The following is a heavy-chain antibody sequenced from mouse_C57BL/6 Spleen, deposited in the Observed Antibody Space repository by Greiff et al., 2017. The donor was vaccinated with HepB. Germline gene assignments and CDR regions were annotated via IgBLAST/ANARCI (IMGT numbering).Heavy chain of an antibody. V-gene: IGHV5-17*01. D-gene: IGHD1-1*01. CDR2: ISSGSSTI. Sequence: EVKLMESGGGLVKPGGSLKLSCAASGFTFSDYGMHWVRQAPEKGLEWVAYISSGSSTIYYADTVKGRFTISRDNAKNTLFLQMTSLRSEDTAMYYCARDYYYGSSYSFDYWGQGTTLTVSS. J-gene: IGHJ2*01. CDR1: GFTFSDYG. CDR3: ARDYYYGSSYSFDY.